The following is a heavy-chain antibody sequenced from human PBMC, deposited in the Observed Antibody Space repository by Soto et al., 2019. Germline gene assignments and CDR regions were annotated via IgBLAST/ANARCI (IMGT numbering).Heavy chain of an antibody. CDR3: ARVPGP. CDR1: GGSISSGGYS. J-gene: IGHJ5*02. Sequence: SETLSLTCAVSGGSISSGGYSWSWIRQPPGKGLEWIGYIYHSGSTYYNPSLKSRVTISVDRSKNQFSLKLSSVPAADTAVFYCARVPGPWGQGNLVTVAS. CDR2: IYHSGST. V-gene: IGHV4-30-2*01. D-gene: IGHD3-10*01.